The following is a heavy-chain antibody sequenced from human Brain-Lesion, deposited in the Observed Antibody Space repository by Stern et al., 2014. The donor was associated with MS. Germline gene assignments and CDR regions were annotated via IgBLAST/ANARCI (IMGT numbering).Heavy chain of an antibody. CDR1: GFTFSNYG. CDR2: ISHDESHK. V-gene: IGHV3-30*18. D-gene: IGHD1-26*01. CDR3: VKDGLVGATTLGY. J-gene: IGHJ4*02. Sequence: VQLEESGGGVVQPGRSLRLSCAASGFTFSNYGMHWVRQAPGKGLEWVAVISHDESHKYYADSVKGRSTISRDISKNTLYLQMNSLRPEDTAVYYCVKDGLVGATTLGYWGQGTLVTVSS.